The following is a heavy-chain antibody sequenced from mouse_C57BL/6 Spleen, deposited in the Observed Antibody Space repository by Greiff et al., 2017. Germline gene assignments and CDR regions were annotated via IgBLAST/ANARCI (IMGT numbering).Heavy chain of an antibody. V-gene: IGHV1-50*01. J-gene: IGHJ2*01. CDR2: IDPSDSYT. D-gene: IGHD1-1*01. CDR1: GYTFTSYW. CDR3: AHYYGRSYGYFDY. Sequence: QVQLKQPGAELVKPGASVKLSCKASGYTFTSYWMQWVKQRPGQGLEWIGEIDPSDSYTHYKQKFKGKATLTLDTSSSTAYMQLRSLTSEDSAVYYCAHYYGRSYGYFDYWGQGTTLTVSS.